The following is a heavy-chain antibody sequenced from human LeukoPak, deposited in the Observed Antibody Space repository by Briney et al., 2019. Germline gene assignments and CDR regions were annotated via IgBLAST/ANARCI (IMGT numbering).Heavy chain of an antibody. CDR3: AKEGYYDSSNYYYVDGAFDI. CDR1: GFTFSNYG. CDR2: ISGSGGST. D-gene: IGHD3-22*01. V-gene: IGHV3-23*01. Sequence: PGGSLRLSCAASGFTFSNYGMTWVRQAPGKGLEWVSAISGSGGSTYYADSVKGRFTISRDNSKNTLYLQMNSLRAEDTAVYYCAKEGYYDSSNYYYVDGAFDIWGRGTMVTVSS. J-gene: IGHJ3*02.